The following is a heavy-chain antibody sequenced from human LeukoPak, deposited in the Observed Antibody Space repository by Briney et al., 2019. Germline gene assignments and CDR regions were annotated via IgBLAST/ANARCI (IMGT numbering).Heavy chain of an antibody. CDR1: GYTFTGYY. V-gene: IGHV1-2*02. CDR3: ARDLFEVPAALDY. CDR2: INPNSGGT. D-gene: IGHD2-2*01. Sequence: ASVKVSCKASGYTFTGYYMRWVRQAPGQGLEWMGWINPNSGGTNYAQKFQGRVTMTRDTSISTAYMELSRLRSDDTAVYYCARDLFEVPAALDYWGQGTLVTVSS. J-gene: IGHJ4*02.